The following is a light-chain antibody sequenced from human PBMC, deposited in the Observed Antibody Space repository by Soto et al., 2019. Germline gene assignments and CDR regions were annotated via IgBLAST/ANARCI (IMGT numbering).Light chain of an antibody. CDR3: QQYGSSPLT. J-gene: IGKJ4*01. CDR1: ESVSDNY. CDR2: GAS. V-gene: IGKV3-20*01. Sequence: EIVLTQSPGTLSLSPGERDTLSCRASESVSDNYLAWYQQRSGQAPRLVIYGASSRASAVPDRFSGSGSGADFTLTISRLEPEDFAVYYCQQYGSSPLTFGGGTKVELK.